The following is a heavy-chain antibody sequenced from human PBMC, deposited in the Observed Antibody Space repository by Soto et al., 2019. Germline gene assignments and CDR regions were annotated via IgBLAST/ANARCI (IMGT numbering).Heavy chain of an antibody. CDR2: INPNSGGT. CDR3: ARAPAYSSGWYSYYYGMDV. J-gene: IGHJ6*02. D-gene: IGHD6-19*01. Sequence: ASVKVSCKASGYTFTGYYMHWVRQAPGQGLEWMGWINPNSGGTNYAQKFQGWVTMTRDTSISTAYMELSRLRSDDTAVYYCARAPAYSSGWYSYYYGMDVWGQGTTVTVSS. V-gene: IGHV1-2*04. CDR1: GYTFTGYY.